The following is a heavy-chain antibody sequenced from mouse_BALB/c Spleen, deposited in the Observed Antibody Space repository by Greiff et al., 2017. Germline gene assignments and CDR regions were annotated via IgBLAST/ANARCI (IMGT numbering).Heavy chain of an antibody. CDR1: GFTFSSYT. Sequence: EVQGVESGGGLVQPGGSLKLSCAASGFTFSSYTMSWVRQTPEKRLEWVAYISNGGGSTYYPDTVKGRFTISRDNAKNTLYLQMSSLKSEDTAMYYCARHEGYYGLSWFAYWGQGTLVTVSA. CDR3: ARHEGYYGLSWFAY. V-gene: IGHV5-12-2*01. J-gene: IGHJ3*01. CDR2: ISNGGGST. D-gene: IGHD1-1*02.